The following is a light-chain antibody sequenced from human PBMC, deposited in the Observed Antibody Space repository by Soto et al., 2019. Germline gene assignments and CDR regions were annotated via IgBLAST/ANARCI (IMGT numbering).Light chain of an antibody. CDR3: QQAYSFPIT. CDR1: QDIAAY. V-gene: IGKV1D-12*01. J-gene: IGKJ5*01. Sequence: DIQVTQSPSSVSASVGDRVTITCRASQDIAAYLAWYQHKPGRAPELLIHAASRLQSGVPSRFSGSGSGTDFTLTINSLQPEDVATYYCQQAYSFPITFGQGTRLDI. CDR2: AAS.